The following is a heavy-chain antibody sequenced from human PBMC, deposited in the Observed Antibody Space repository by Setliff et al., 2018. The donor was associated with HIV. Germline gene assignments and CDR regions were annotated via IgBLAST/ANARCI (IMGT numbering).Heavy chain of an antibody. V-gene: IGHV1-18*01. J-gene: IGHJ4*02. CDR1: GYTFTSYG. CDR2: ISAYNGNT. CDR3: TRAPYSDYGFRPFDS. D-gene: IGHD5-12*01. Sequence: ASVKVSCKASGYTFTSYGISWVRQAPGQGLEWMGWISAYNGNTNYAQKLQGRVTMTTDTSTSTAYMELRSLRSDDTAVYYCTRAPYSDYGFRPFDSWGQGTLVTVSS.